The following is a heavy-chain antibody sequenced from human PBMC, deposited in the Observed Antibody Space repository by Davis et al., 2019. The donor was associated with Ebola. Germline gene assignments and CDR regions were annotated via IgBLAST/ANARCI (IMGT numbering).Heavy chain of an antibody. CDR1: GITFSRHW. J-gene: IGHJ4*02. V-gene: IGHV3-7*01. CDR2: IKQDGSEK. CDR3: ARKGDLDY. Sequence: GESLKISCADSGITFSRHWMTWVRQAPGKGLEWVANIKQDGSEKYYVDSVKGRFTISRDNAEKSVYLQMNSLRAEDTAVYYCARKGDLDYWGQGTLVTVSS.